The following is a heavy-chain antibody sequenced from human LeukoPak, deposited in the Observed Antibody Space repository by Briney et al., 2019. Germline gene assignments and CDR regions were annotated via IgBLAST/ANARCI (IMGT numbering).Heavy chain of an antibody. CDR2: INHSGST. D-gene: IGHD2-15*01. V-gene: IGHV4-34*01. CDR3: ARVGDSTYNVVVVAAIDY. Sequence: PSETLSLTCAVYGGSFSGYYWSWIRQPPGKGLEWIGEINHSGSTNYNPSLKSRVTISVDTSKNQFSLKLSSVTAADTAVYYCARVGDSTYNVVVVAAIDYWGQGTLVTVSS. J-gene: IGHJ4*02. CDR1: GGSFSGYY.